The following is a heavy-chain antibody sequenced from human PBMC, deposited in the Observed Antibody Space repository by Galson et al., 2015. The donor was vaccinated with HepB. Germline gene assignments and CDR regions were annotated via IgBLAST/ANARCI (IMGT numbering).Heavy chain of an antibody. CDR2: IDRDGSGT. CDR3: ARDLGATFRSTGY. V-gene: IGHV3-74*01. J-gene: IGHJ4*02. D-gene: IGHD1-26*01. CDR1: GFTFSSYW. Sequence: SLRLSCAASGFTFSSYWLHWVRQPPGKGLVWVSRIDRDGSGTGYADSVKGRFTISRDNVKNTLYLQMNSLRAEDTAVYYCARDLGATFRSTGYWGQGTLVTVSS.